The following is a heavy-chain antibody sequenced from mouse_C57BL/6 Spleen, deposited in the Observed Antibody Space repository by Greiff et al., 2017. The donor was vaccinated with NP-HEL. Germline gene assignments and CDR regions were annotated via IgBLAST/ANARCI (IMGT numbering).Heavy chain of an antibody. D-gene: IGHD3-2*02. CDR1: GYTFTSYW. V-gene: IGHV1-59*01. J-gene: IGHJ3*01. CDR3: ARETSQALFAY. CDR2: IDPSDSYT. Sequence: QVQLQHPGAELVRPGTSVKLSCKASGYTFTSYWMHWVKQRPGQGLEWIGVIDPSDSYTNYNQKFKGKATLTVDTSSSTAYMQLSSLTSEDSAVYYCARETSQALFAYWGQGTLVTVSA.